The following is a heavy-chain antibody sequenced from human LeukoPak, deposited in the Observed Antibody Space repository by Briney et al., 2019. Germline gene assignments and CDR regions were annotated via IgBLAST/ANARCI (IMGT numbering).Heavy chain of an antibody. V-gene: IGHV7-4-1*02. J-gene: IGHJ3*02. D-gene: IGHD3-10*01. Sequence: ASVKVSCKASGYTFTSYAMNWVRQAPGQGLEWMGWINTNTGNPTYAQGFTGRFVFSLDTSVSTAYLQISSLKAEDTAVYYCARDGGFRGWDAFDIWGQGTMVTVSS. CDR3: ARDGGFRGWDAFDI. CDR2: INTNTGNP. CDR1: GYTFTSYA.